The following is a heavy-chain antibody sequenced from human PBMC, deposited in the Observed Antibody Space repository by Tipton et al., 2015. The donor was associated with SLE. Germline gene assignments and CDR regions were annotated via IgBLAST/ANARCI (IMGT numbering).Heavy chain of an antibody. Sequence: TLSLTCTVSGGSISSGGYYWSWIRQHPGKGLEWIGSIYYSGSTYYNPSLGSRATISLDTSKNHFSLKLSSVIAADTAVYYCARHDSSSPNRPVDYWGQGTLVSVSS. CDR2: IYYSGST. V-gene: IGHV4-39*01. D-gene: IGHD6-6*01. J-gene: IGHJ4*02. CDR1: GGSISSGGYY. CDR3: ARHDSSSPNRPVDY.